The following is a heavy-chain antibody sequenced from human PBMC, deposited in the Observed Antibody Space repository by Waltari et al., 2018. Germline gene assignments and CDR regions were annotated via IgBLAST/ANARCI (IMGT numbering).Heavy chain of an antibody. V-gene: IGHV3-30*02. CDR3: AKDAFGNTYLDF. Sequence: QVNLVESGGGVVQPGGSLRLSCATSGFTFSNFGMHWVRQAPGKGLGWLALILFDGSDKFYADSVRGRFTISRDNSARTLYLDMNSLRLDDTAMYYCAKDAFGNTYLDFWGQGTLVTVSS. CDR1: GFTFSNFG. CDR2: ILFDGSDK. J-gene: IGHJ4*02. D-gene: IGHD2-2*02.